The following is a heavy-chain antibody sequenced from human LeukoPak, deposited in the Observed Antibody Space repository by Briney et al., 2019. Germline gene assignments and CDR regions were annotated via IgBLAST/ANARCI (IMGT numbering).Heavy chain of an antibody. D-gene: IGHD6-19*01. CDR3: AKHGWSYDYYYYMDV. Sequence: PGGSLRLSCAASGFSFSSYAMSWVRQAPGKWLEWVSAISGSGGSTYYADSVKGRFTISRDNSKNTLYLQMNSLRAEDTAVYYCAKHGWSYDYYYYMDVWGKGTTVTVSS. V-gene: IGHV3-23*01. CDR2: ISGSGGST. CDR1: GFSFSSYA. J-gene: IGHJ6*03.